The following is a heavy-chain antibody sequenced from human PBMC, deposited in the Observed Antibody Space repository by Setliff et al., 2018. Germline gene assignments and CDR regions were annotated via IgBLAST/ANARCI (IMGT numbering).Heavy chain of an antibody. Sequence: PGESLKISCKSSGYSFTSYWIGWVRQMPGKGLEWMGIIYPGDSDARYSPSFRGQVTISVDKSISTAYLQWSSLKASDTAMYYCASTLYYYDSSGYGAFDIWGQGTMVTVSS. D-gene: IGHD3-22*01. CDR3: ASTLYYYDSSGYGAFDI. CDR2: IYPGDSDA. V-gene: IGHV5-51*01. CDR1: GYSFTSYW. J-gene: IGHJ3*02.